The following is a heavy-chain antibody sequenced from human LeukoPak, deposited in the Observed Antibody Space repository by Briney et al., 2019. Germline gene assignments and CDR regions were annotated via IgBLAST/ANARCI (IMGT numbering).Heavy chain of an antibody. CDR1: GFTFSSFG. V-gene: IGHV3-33*01. J-gene: IGHJ3*02. Sequence: PGGSLRLSCAASGFTFSSFGIHWVRQAPGKGLEWVAVIWSDGSNKKYADLVKGRFTVSRDNSKNTLYLQMNSLRVEDTAVYYCARDPSIVVDGRVIRGRAFDIWGRGTMVTVSS. D-gene: IGHD6-19*01. CDR3: ARDPSIVVDGRVIRGRAFDI. CDR2: IWSDGSNK.